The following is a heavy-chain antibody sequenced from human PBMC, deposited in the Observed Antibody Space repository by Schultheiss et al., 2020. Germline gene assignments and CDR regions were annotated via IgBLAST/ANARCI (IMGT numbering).Heavy chain of an antibody. CDR2: ISNDGSSK. Sequence: GGSLRLSCAASGFTFSTYAIHWVRQAPGKGLEWVAMISNDGSSKYYTDSVRGRFTISRDNSKSTMSLQMNSLRAEDTAVYYCAKDRGAGELLPGAPGWPVGYWGQGTLVTVSS. D-gene: IGHD1-26*01. CDR3: AKDRGAGELLPGAPGWPVGY. V-gene: IGHV3-30*04. CDR1: GFTFSTYA. J-gene: IGHJ4*02.